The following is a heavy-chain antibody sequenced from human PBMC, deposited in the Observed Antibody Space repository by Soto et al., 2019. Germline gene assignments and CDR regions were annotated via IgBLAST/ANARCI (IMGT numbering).Heavy chain of an antibody. D-gene: IGHD6-13*01. V-gene: IGHV1-2*04. CDR2: INPNSGGT. CDR3: ARGKVAKGIAAAGVPLVGAYYYGMDV. CDR1: GYTFTGYY. J-gene: IGHJ6*02. Sequence: QVQLVQSGAEVKKPGASVKVSCKASGYTFTGYYMHWVRQAPGQGLEWMGWINPNSGGTNYAQKFQGWVTMTRDTSISTAYMELSRLRSDDTAVYYCARGKVAKGIAAAGVPLVGAYYYGMDVWGQGTTVTVSS.